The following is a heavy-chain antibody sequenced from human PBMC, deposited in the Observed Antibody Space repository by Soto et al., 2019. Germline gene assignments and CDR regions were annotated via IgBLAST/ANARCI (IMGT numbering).Heavy chain of an antibody. CDR2: IYNEFT. J-gene: IGHJ3*02. V-gene: IGHV3-66*01. CDR3: VREPRYCSGGSCSIIGDAFDI. D-gene: IGHD2-15*01. CDR1: GFSVTDIY. Sequence: EVQLVESGGGLVQPGGSLRLSCVASGFSVTDIYMNWVRQAPGKGLEWVSVIYNEFTDYADSVRGRFSISTDSSTNALYLQMNSLSAEDSSVYYCVREPRYCSGGSCSIIGDAFDIWGQGTKVTVSS.